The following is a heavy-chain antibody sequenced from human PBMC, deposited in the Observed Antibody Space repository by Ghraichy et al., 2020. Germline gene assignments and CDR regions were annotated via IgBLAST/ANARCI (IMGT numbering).Heavy chain of an antibody. D-gene: IGHD5-18*01. Sequence: DSVKGRFTISRDNAKKSLYLQMNSLRAVDTAVYYCASGYSDGLNPDYWGQGALVTVSS. V-gene: IGHV3-7*01. CDR3: ASGYSDGLNPDY. J-gene: IGHJ4*02.